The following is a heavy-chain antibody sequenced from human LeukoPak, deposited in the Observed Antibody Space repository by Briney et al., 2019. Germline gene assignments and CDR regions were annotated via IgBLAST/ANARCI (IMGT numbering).Heavy chain of an antibody. Sequence: PGGSLRLSCAASEFTFSSYGMHWVREAPGRGLGWGAVILYDGSNKYYADSVKGRFTISRDNSKNTLYLQMNSLSAEDTAVYYCARDFTVLTYYYYGIDVWGQGTTVTVSS. V-gene: IGHV3-33*01. CDR1: EFTFSSYG. CDR2: ILYDGSNK. CDR3: ARDFTVLTYYYYGIDV. D-gene: IGHD4-17*01. J-gene: IGHJ6*02.